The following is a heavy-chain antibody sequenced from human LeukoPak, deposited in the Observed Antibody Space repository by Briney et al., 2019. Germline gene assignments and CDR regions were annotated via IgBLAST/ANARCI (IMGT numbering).Heavy chain of an antibody. CDR2: INHSGST. J-gene: IGHJ4*02. V-gene: IGHV4-34*08. Sequence: GSLRLSCVVSGFTFNSYAMSWVRQAPGKGLEWIGEINHSGSTNYNPSLKSRVTISVDTSKNQFSLKLSYCARGLVRGVITGDYWGQGTLVTVSS. CDR3: GDY. CDR1: GFTFNSYA. D-gene: IGHD3-10*01.